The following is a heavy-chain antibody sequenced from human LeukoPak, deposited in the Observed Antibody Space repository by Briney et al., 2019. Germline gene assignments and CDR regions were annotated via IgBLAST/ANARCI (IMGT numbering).Heavy chain of an antibody. J-gene: IGHJ5*02. CDR3: ARDDARAKITIFGVVTQYNWFDP. V-gene: IGHV1-2*06. CDR1: GYTFTGYY. D-gene: IGHD3-3*01. Sequence: ASVKVSCKASGYTFTGYYMHWVRQAPGQGLEWMGRINPNSGGTNYAQKFQGRVTMTRDTSISTACMELSRLRSDDTAVYYCARDDARAKITIFGVVTQYNWFDPWGQGTLVTVSS. CDR2: INPNSGGT.